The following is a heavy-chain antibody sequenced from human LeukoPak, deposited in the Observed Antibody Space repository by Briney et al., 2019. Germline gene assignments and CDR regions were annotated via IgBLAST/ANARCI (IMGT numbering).Heavy chain of an antibody. D-gene: IGHD6-19*01. Sequence: GGSLRLSCVVSGIPFGDYYMNWIRQAPGKGLEWVSPISSSSSYIYYADSVKGRFTISRDNAKNSLYLQMNSLRAEDTAVYYCARGNSSGGDWGQGTPVTVSS. J-gene: IGHJ4*02. V-gene: IGHV3-21*01. CDR3: ARGNSSGGD. CDR2: ISSSSSYI. CDR1: GIPFGDYY.